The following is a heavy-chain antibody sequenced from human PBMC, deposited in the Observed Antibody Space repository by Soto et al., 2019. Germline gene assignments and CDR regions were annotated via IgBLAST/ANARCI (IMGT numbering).Heavy chain of an antibody. CDR1: GFTFGDYA. V-gene: IGHV3-49*03. D-gene: IGHD3-22*01. J-gene: IGHJ4*02. CDR3: TRGSYSSGYYSGPDY. Sequence: GVLRLPWTGAGFTFGDYAMSWIRQEPGKGLEWVGFIRSKAYGGTKEYAASVKGRFTISRDDSKSIAYLQMNSLKTEDTAVYYCTRGSYSSGYYSGPDYWGQGTLVTVSS. CDR2: IRSKAYGGTK.